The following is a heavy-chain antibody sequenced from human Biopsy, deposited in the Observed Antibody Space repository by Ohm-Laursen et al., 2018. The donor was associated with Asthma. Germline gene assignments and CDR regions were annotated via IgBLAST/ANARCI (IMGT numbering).Heavy chain of an antibody. CDR3: TRHNDY. J-gene: IGHJ4*02. V-gene: IGHV2-70*04. CDR2: IDWEEDK. D-gene: IGHD1-14*01. CDR1: GFSLSSSGAN. Sequence: TQTLTLTCSFSGFSLSSSGANVNWIRQPPGKALEWLARIDWEEDKFYSTSLRTRLTISKGSSEDQVVLTMINMGPVDTATYYCTRHNDYWGPGILVNVSP.